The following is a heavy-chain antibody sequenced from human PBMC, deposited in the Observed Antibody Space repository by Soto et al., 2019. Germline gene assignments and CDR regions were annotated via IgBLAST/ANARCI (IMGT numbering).Heavy chain of an antibody. Sequence: GGSLRLSCAVSGITFTNYPMSWVRQAPGKGLEWVSGITGSGDTFYADSVKGRFTISRDTSKNTLYLQMNSLRAEDTAVYYCAKDLRRENDYWGQGTLVTVSS. J-gene: IGHJ4*02. V-gene: IGHV3-23*01. CDR1: GITFTNYP. CDR3: AKDLRRENDY. CDR2: ITGSGDT. D-gene: IGHD4-17*01.